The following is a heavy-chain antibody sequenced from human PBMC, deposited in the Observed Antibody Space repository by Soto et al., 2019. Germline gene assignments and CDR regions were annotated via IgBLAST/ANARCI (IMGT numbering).Heavy chain of an antibody. CDR3: ARGTATTRWIFDC. CDR2: IRSDSST. V-gene: IGHV3-23*01. Sequence: ESGGGLVHPGGSLRLSCAASGFTLSTYGMTWVRQAPGKGLEWVSAIRSDSSTMYEDSVKGRFTISRDNSNNTLYLQMNSLRAEDTAVYYCARGTATTRWIFDCWGQGTLVTVSS. D-gene: IGHD1-1*01. CDR1: GFTLSTYG. J-gene: IGHJ4*02.